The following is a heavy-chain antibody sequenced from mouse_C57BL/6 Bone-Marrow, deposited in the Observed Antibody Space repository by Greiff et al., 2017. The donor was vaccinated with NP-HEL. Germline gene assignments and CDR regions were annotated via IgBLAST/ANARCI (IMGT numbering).Heavy chain of an antibody. CDR1: GYTFTSYW. J-gene: IGHJ3*01. D-gene: IGHD2-3*01. V-gene: IGHV1-59*01. CDR2: IYPSDSYT. Sequence: VQLQRPGAELVRPGTSVKLSCKASGYTFTSYWMHWVMQRPGHCLSWIGVIYPSDSYTNHNQKFKGKATLTVDTSSSTAYMQLSSLTSEGSAIYYCARRGEVYDGYYSFAYWGQGTLVTVSA. CDR3: ARRGEVYDGYYSFAY.